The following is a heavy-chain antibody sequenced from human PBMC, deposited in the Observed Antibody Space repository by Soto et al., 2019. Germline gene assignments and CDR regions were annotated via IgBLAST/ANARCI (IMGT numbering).Heavy chain of an antibody. CDR1: GASISPYY. CDR3: VRDAYSSSHFDY. Sequence: SETLSLTCTVSGASISPYYWSWIRQPPGKRLEWIGFISYSGNTIYNPSLESRVTISVDTSKNQFSLRLSSVTAADTAVYYCVRDAYSSSHFDYWGQGTLVTVSS. D-gene: IGHD6-6*01. CDR2: ISYSGNT. V-gene: IGHV4-59*01. J-gene: IGHJ4*02.